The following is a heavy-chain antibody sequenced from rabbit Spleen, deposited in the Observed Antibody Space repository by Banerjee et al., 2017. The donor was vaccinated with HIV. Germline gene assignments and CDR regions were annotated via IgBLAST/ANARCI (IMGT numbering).Heavy chain of an antibody. D-gene: IGHD1-1*01. CDR1: GIDFSSYNF. V-gene: IGHV1S45*01. Sequence: QQQLEESGGGLVKPGGTLTLTCKASGIDFSSYNFICWVRQAPGKGLEWIACIDIGSRDFTYYASWAKGRFIISKTSSTTVTLQMTSLTVADTATHFCARDLDGVIGWNFNLWGQGTLVTVS. J-gene: IGHJ4*01. CDR2: IDIGSRDFT. CDR3: ARDLDGVIGWNFNL.